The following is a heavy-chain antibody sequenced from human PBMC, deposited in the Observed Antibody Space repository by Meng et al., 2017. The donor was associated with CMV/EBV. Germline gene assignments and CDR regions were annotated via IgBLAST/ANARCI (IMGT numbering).Heavy chain of an antibody. CDR2: ISWNSGSI. CDR3: ARGGVVGAFDI. CDR1: GFTFDDYA. Sequence: SLKLSCAASGFTFDDYAMHWVRQAPGKGLEWVSGISWNSGSIGYADSVKGRFTISRDNAKNSLYLQMNSLRAEDTAVYYCARGGVVGAFDIWGQGTMVTVSS. D-gene: IGHD2-15*01. V-gene: IGHV3-9*01. J-gene: IGHJ3*02.